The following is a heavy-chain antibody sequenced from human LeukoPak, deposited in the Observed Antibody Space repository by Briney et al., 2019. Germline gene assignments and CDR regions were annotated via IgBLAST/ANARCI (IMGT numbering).Heavy chain of an antibody. J-gene: IGHJ4*02. V-gene: IGHV1-8*01. Sequence: ASVKVSCKASGYTFTTCDINWVRQATGQGLEWMGWMNPNSGNTGYAQKFQGRVTMTRNTSISTAFMELSGLRSEDTAVYFCARRNTVMVAGLDYWGQGSLVTVSS. CDR2: MNPNSGNT. CDR3: ARRNTVMVAGLDY. D-gene: IGHD5-18*01. CDR1: GYTFTTCD.